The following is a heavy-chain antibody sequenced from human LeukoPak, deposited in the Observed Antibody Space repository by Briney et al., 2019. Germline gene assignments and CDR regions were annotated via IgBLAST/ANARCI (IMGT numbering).Heavy chain of an antibody. J-gene: IGHJ3*02. CDR2: IRSDGGNK. Sequence: GRSLRLFCAASGFTFSTYAMHWVRQAPGKGLEWMALIRSDGGNKYYTDSVKGRFTISRDNSKNTLYLQMNGLRVEDTAVYYCAKGLHSGSYLEVLEIWGPETMFTVFS. D-gene: IGHD1-26*01. CDR3: AKGLHSGSYLEVLEI. V-gene: IGHV3-30*02. CDR1: GFTFSTYA.